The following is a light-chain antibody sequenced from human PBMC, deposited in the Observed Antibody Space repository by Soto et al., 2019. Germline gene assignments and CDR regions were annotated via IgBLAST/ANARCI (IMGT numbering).Light chain of an antibody. CDR2: DTS. CDR1: QSVSIH. J-gene: IGKJ5*01. CDR3: QKYSNWPPIT. V-gene: IGKV3-15*01. Sequence: VLTQSPGTLSLSPGERATLSCRASQSVSIHLAWYQQKPGQAPRLLIYDTSTRATGIPDRFSGSGSGTEFTLTISRLQSEDFAVYYCQKYSNWPPITFGQGTRLEIK.